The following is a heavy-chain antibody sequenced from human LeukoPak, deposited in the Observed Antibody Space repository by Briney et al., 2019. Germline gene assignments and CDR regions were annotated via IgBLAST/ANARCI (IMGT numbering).Heavy chain of an antibody. J-gene: IGHJ4*02. CDR2: IYYSGST. CDR3: ARNEYSYGPGL. V-gene: IGHV4-31*03. CDR1: GGSISSGGYY. D-gene: IGHD5-18*01. Sequence: SETLSLTCTVSGGSISSGGYYWSWIRQHPGKGLEWIGYIYYSGSTYYNPSLKSRVTISVDTSKNQFSLKLSSVAAADTAVYYCARNEYSYGPGLWGQGTLVTVSS.